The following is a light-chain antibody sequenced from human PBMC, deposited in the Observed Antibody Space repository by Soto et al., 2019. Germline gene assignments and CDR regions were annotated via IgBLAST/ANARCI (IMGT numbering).Light chain of an antibody. CDR2: SNN. CDR1: SSDIGSKT. Sequence: QSVLTQPPSASGTPGQRVTISCAGSSSDIGSKTVHWYQQLPGTAPKLLIYSNNQWPSGVPDRFSGSKSGTSASLAISGLQSEYEADYYCAAWDDSLNGGVFGGGTKLTVL. J-gene: IGLJ3*02. CDR3: AAWDDSLNGGV. V-gene: IGLV1-44*01.